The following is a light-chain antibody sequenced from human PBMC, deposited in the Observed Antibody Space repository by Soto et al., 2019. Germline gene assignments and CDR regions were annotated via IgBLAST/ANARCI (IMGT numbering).Light chain of an antibody. J-gene: IGLJ1*01. CDR3: SSYISSTTPYV. Sequence: QSALTQPASVSGSPGQSITISCTGTSSDIGGYNFVSWYQHHPGKAPRLMIFGVSDRPSGVSDRFSGSKSGNTASLTISGLQADDEADYYCSSYISSTTPYVFGTGTKVTV. V-gene: IGLV2-14*03. CDR1: SSDIGGYNF. CDR2: GVS.